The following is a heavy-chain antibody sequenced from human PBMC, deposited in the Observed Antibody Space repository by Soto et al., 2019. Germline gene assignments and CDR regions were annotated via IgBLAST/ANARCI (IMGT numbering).Heavy chain of an antibody. CDR2: IYYSGST. V-gene: IGHV4-31*03. J-gene: IGHJ5*02. D-gene: IGHD6-13*01. CDR1: GCSISSGGYY. CDR3: ARDLAPGIAAAGHVSNWFDP. Sequence: SETLSLPCPVSGCSISSGGYYWSWIRRHPGKGLEWIGYIYYSGSTYYNPSLKSRVTISVDTSKNQFSLKLSSVTAADTAVYYCARDLAPGIAAAGHVSNWFDPWGQGTLVTVSS.